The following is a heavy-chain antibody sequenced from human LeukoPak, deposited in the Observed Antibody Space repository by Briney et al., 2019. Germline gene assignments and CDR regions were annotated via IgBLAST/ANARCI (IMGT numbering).Heavy chain of an antibody. J-gene: IGHJ5*02. CDR2: IYHSGTT. CDR1: GGSISSSNW. Sequence: SGTLSLTCVVSGGSISSSNWWSWVRQPPEKGLEWIGEIYHSGTTYYNPSLKSRVTISVDTSKNQFSLKLTSVTAADTAVYYCARGYSSSWYFNWFDPWGQGTLVTVSS. CDR3: ARGYSSSWYFNWFDP. V-gene: IGHV4-4*02. D-gene: IGHD6-13*01.